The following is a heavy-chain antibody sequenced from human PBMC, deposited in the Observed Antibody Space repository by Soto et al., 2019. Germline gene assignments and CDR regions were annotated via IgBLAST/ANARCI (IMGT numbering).Heavy chain of an antibody. D-gene: IGHD1-26*01. CDR2: IRGRPYGATT. J-gene: IGHJ4*02. Sequence: GGSLRLSXKVSGFDFFGTYGFTWVRQAPGKGLEWIAFIRGRPYGATTEYAASVRGRFTVSRDDSLKQVNLQMNSLKTGDTAFYFCTREALGATSFFDFWGQGAQVTVSS. V-gene: IGHV3-49*04. CDR3: TREALGATSFFDF. CDR1: GFDFFGTYG.